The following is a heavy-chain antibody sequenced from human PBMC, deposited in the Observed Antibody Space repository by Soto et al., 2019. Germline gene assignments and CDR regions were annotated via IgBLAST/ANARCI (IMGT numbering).Heavy chain of an antibody. V-gene: IGHV1-2*02. CDR2: INPNSGGT. CDR3: LRDPPYNLNDPGPLHPYYYYAVDV. J-gene: IGHJ6*02. CDR1: GYTFTGYY. D-gene: IGHD1-20*01. Sequence: SVKVSCKASGYTFTGYYMHWVRQAPGQGLEWMGWINPNSGGTNYAQKFQGRVTMTRDTSISTAYMELSRLRSDDTAVYYYLRDPPYNLNDPGPLHPYYYYAVDVWGQGTTVTAP.